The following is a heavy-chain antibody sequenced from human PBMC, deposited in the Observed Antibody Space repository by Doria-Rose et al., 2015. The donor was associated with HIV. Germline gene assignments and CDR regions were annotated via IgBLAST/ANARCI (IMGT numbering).Heavy chain of an antibody. CDR1: GVSLSSPGMG. CDR2: IFSDDER. J-gene: IGHJ4*02. D-gene: IGHD6-13*01. CDR3: ARIKSSRWYHKYYFDF. V-gene: IGHV2-26*01. Sequence: QVTLKESGPVLVKPTETLTLTCTVSGVSLSSPGMGVRWIRQPPGKALEWLANIFSDDERSYKTSPKSRLTIARGTSKSQVVLTMTDMDPVDTATYYCARIKSSRWYHKYYFDFWGQGTLVIVSA.